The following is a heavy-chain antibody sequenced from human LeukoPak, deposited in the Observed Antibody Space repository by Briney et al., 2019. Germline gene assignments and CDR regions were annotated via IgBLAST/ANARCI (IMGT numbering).Heavy chain of an antibody. CDR2: FHNSRTT. D-gene: IGHD3-10*01. CDR1: SGSISGYS. J-gene: IGHJ5*02. V-gene: IGHV4-59*01. CDR3: ARGHLGLSP. Sequence: KPSQTLSLTCTLSSGSISGYSWTWIRQPPGQGLEWIGYFHNSRTTSYNPSVAGRVIISVDTAMDQISLKLNSVTAADTAVYYCARGHLGLSPWGQGTLVTVSS.